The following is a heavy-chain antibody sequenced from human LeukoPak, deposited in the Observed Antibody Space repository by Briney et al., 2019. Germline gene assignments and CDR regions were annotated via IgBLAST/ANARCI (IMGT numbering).Heavy chain of an antibody. J-gene: IGHJ4*02. D-gene: IGHD4-17*01. V-gene: IGHV3-23*01. CDR2: ISGSVGST. CDR1: GFIVSGSY. Sequence: GGSLRLSCGGFGFIVSGSYMSWVRQAPGKGLEWVSAISGSVGSTYYADSVKGRFTISRDNSKNTLYLQMNSLRAEDTAVYYCAKLGDRMTTVTSDYWGQGTLVTVSS. CDR3: AKLGDRMTTVTSDY.